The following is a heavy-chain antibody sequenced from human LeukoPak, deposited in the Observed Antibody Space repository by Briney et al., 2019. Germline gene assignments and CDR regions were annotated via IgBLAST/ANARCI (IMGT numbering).Heavy chain of an antibody. CDR2: ISGSGGST. Sequence: GGSLRLSCAASGFTFSSYAMSWVRQAPGKGLEWVSAISGSGGSTYYADSVKGRFTISRDNSKNTLCLQMNSLRAEDTAVYYCATYCSSTSCYLRLKDYWGQGTLVTVSS. V-gene: IGHV3-23*01. CDR3: ATYCSSTSCYLRLKDY. CDR1: GFTFSSYA. J-gene: IGHJ4*02. D-gene: IGHD2-2*01.